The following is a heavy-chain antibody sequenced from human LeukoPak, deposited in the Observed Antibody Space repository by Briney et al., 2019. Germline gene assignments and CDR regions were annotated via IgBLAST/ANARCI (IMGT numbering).Heavy chain of an antibody. CDR2: IYYSGIT. Sequence: RSSETLSLTCTVSGGSISSSSYYWSWIRQPPGKGLEWIGYIYYSGITNYDPSLKSRVTISVDTSKNQFSLKLSSVTAADTAVYYCAREDCGGDCPTFDIWGQGTMVTVSS. CDR1: GGSISSSSYY. D-gene: IGHD2-21*02. J-gene: IGHJ3*02. CDR3: AREDCGGDCPTFDI. V-gene: IGHV4-61*01.